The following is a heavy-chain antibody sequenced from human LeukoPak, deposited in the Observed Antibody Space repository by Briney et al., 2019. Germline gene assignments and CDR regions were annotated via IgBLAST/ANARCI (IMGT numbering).Heavy chain of an antibody. CDR2: IIPIFGTA. D-gene: IGHD3-3*01. CDR3: ARGLVFGVDTDYYYYGMDV. J-gene: IGHJ6*02. CDR1: GYTFTSYG. V-gene: IGHV1-69*13. Sequence: SVRVSCKASGYTFTSYGISWVRQAPGQGLEWMGGIIPIFGTANYAQKFQGRVTITADESTSTAYMELSSLRSEDTAVYYCARGLVFGVDTDYYYYGMDVWGQGTTVTVSS.